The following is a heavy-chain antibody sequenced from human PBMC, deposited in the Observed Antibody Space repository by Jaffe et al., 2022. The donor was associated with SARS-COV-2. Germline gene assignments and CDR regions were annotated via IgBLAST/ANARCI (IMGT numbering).Heavy chain of an antibody. V-gene: IGHV3-74*01. CDR3: ARHSSSSLIDY. CDR1: GFTFSSSW. Sequence: EVQLVESGGGLVQPGGSLRLSCAASGFTFSSSWMHWVRQTPGKGLVWVSRINTDGSSTSYVDTVKGRFTISRDNAKNTLYLQMNSLRAEDTAVYYCARHSSSSLIDYWGQGTLVTVSS. J-gene: IGHJ4*02. D-gene: IGHD6-6*01. CDR2: INTDGSST.